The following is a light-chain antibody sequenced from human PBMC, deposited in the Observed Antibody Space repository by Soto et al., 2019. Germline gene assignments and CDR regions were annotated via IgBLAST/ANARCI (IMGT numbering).Light chain of an antibody. Sequence: QSALTQPACVSGSPGQSITISCTGTSSDVGSYNLVSWYQQHPGKAPKLMIYEGSKRPSGVSNRFSGSKSGNTASLTISGLQAEDEADYYCCSYAGSPSAFATGPKVIVL. CDR2: EGS. V-gene: IGLV2-23*01. CDR1: SSDVGSYNL. J-gene: IGLJ1*01. CDR3: CSYAGSPSA.